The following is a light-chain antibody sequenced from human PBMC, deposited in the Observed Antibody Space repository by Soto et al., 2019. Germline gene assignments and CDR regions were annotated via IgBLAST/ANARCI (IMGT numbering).Light chain of an antibody. V-gene: IGLV1-51*01. Sequence: QSVLTQPPSVSAAPGQTVTISCSGSTSNIGNHHVSWYQQLPGTAPRLLIYDNHDRPSGIPDRFSGSKSGTSATLGITGLQTGDEADYYCGTWDNSLNTGWVFGGGTKLTVL. CDR2: DNH. CDR1: TSNIGNHH. J-gene: IGLJ3*02. CDR3: GTWDNSLNTGWV.